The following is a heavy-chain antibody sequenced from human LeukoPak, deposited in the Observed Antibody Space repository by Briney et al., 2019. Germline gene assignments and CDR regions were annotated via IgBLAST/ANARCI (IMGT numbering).Heavy chain of an antibody. CDR1: GGSISSSDYY. J-gene: IGHJ5*01. D-gene: IGHD2-15*01. CDR3: ARALGYCSGGSCTRGYNWFDP. Sequence: SETLSLTCTVSGGSISSSDYYWGWIRQPPGKGLEWIGSIYYGGSTYYNPSLKSRVTISVDTSMNQFSLRLSFVTTADTAVYYCARALGYCSGGSCTRGYNWFDPWGQGTLVTVPS. V-gene: IGHV4-39*01. CDR2: IYYGGST.